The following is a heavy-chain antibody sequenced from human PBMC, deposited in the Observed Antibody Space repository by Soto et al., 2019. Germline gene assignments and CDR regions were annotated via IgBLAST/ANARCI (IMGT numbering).Heavy chain of an antibody. D-gene: IGHD6-13*01. CDR2: IYYRGST. V-gene: IGHV4-39*02. Sequence: QLQLQESGPGLVKPSETLSLTCTVSGGSISSSSYYWGWIRQPPGKGLEWIVRIYYRGSTYYNPSLRGRFTISVDTSPHQYSIKLASVPAGDTAVYYFVRDTRPNYRSSWYWAGVGGMDVWGQGTTVTVSS. CDR3: VRDTRPNYRSSWYWAGVGGMDV. CDR1: GGSISSSSYY. J-gene: IGHJ6*02.